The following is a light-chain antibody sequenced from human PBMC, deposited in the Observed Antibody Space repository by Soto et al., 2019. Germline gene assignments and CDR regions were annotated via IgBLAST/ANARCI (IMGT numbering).Light chain of an antibody. CDR3: QQYNSYPT. CDR2: KAS. Sequence: DIQMTQSPSTLSASVGDRVTITCRASQSISSWLAWYQQKPGKAPKLLIYKASSLESGVPSRFSGSGYGTEFTLTISSLQPDDFATYYCQQYNSYPTFGQGNKVEIK. V-gene: IGKV1-5*03. CDR1: QSISSW. J-gene: IGKJ1*01.